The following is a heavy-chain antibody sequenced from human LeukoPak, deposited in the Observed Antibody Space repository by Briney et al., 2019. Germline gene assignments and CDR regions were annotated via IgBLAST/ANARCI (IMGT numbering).Heavy chain of an antibody. CDR1: GFSLSTSGVG. D-gene: IGHD7-27*01. CDR3: ARRRKAGDFYNLFDP. Sequence: SGPTLVNPTQTLTLTCTFSGFSLSTSGVGVGWIRQPPGKALEWLALIYWDDDKTYSPSLKSRLTITKDTSKNQVVLTMTNMDPVDTATYYWARRRKAGDFYNLFDPWGQGTLVTVS. CDR2: IYWDDDK. V-gene: IGHV2-5*02. J-gene: IGHJ5*02.